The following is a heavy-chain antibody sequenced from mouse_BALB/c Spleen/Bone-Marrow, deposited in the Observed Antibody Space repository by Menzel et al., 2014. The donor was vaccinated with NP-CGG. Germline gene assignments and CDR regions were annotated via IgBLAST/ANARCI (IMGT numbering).Heavy chain of an antibody. V-gene: IGHV5-9-2*01. J-gene: IGHJ2*01. CDR1: GFSFNSYG. D-gene: IGHD2-12*01. CDR2: ITNGGNYT. CDR3: VRNYYSYDGYFDY. Sequence: EVQGVESGGGLVKPGGSLKLSCTASGFSFNSYGMSWVRQTPEKRLEWVATITNGGNYTYYPDSVKGRFTISRDNVKNNLYLQMRSLRSEDTALYYCVRNYYSYDGYFDYWGQGATLTVSS.